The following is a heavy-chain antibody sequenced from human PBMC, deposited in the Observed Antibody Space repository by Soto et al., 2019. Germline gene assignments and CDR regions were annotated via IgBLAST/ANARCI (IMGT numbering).Heavy chain of an antibody. CDR1: GGSFSGYY. CDR3: ARGSGFYSNYGY. V-gene: IGHV4-34*01. D-gene: IGHD4-4*01. J-gene: IGHJ4*02. CDR2: INHSGST. Sequence: PSETLSLTCAVYGGSFSGYYWSWIRQPPGKGLEWIGEINHSGSTNYNPSLKSRVTISVDTSKNQFSLKLSSVTAADTAVYYCARGSGFYSNYGYWGQGTLVTVSS.